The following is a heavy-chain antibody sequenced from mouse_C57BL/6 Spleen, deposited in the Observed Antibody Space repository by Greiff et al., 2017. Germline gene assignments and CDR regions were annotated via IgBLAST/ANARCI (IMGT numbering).Heavy chain of an antibody. CDR1: GYTFTDYN. D-gene: IGHD1-1*01. J-gene: IGHJ2*01. CDR3: ARSGYYGSSYCFDY. CDR2: INPNNGGT. V-gene: IGHV1-18*01. Sequence: VQLQQSGPELVKPGASVKIPCKASGYTFTDYNMDWVKQSHGKSLEWIGDINPNNGGTIYNQKFKGKATLTVDKSSSTAYMELRSLTSEDTAVYYCARSGYYGSSYCFDYWGQGTTLTVSS.